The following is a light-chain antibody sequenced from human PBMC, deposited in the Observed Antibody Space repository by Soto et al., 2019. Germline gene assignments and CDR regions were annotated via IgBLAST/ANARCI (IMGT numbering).Light chain of an antibody. CDR1: QSVSSSY. J-gene: IGKJ5*01. Sequence: EIVLTQTPGTLSLSPGERATLSCGASQSVSSSYLAWYQQKPGQAPRLLTYGASSSATGIPDRFSGSGSGTDFTLTISRLEPDDFAVYYCQQYGRSITFGQGTRLEIK. CDR3: QQYGRSIT. V-gene: IGKV3-20*01. CDR2: GAS.